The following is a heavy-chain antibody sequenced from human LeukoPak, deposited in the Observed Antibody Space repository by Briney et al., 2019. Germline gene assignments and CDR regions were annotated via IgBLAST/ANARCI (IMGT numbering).Heavy chain of an antibody. CDR1: GFTFSDYP. CDR3: AKESYRNTLAISSGAFDS. Sequence: GGSLRLSCSASGFTFSDYPMYWVRQAPGKGLECVSSITRSGGSTYVADSVKARFTISRDNADNTLYLQMSNLRFEDTAFYYCAKESYRNTLAISSGAFDSWGRGTLVSVSS. J-gene: IGHJ5*01. CDR2: ITRSGGST. V-gene: IGHV3-23*01. D-gene: IGHD3-16*02.